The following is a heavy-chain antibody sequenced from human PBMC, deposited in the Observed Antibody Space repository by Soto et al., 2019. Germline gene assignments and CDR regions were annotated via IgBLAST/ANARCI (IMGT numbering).Heavy chain of an antibody. Sequence: QEQMVESGGGVVQPETSLRLSCAASEFTFTNYFMYWVRQAPAKGLEWVAGISYDGNNKYYGDSVKGRFTISRDNSNSTLFLQMDSLRAEDTAMYYCARGDQYYGIDLWGQGTTVTVSS. D-gene: IGHD2-2*01. V-gene: IGHV3-30-3*01. J-gene: IGHJ6*02. CDR3: ARGDQYYGIDL. CDR2: ISYDGNNK. CDR1: EFTFTNYF.